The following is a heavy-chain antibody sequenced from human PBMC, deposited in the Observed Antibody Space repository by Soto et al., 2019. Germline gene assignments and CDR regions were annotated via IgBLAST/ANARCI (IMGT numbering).Heavy chain of an antibody. CDR1: VGSLSTVGHY. CDR3: ARATGTLRSRNCDY. Sequence: SETLSLTCSVSVGSLSTVGHYWTGSRQPPGKGLEWIGSIYHTGSTYYSTSLRSRLTMSVDTSKSQFSMRLSAVTAADTAVYYCARATGTLRSRNCDYWGQGSLVTVSS. J-gene: IGHJ4*02. V-gene: IGHV4-31*03. D-gene: IGHD1-1*01. CDR2: IYHTGST.